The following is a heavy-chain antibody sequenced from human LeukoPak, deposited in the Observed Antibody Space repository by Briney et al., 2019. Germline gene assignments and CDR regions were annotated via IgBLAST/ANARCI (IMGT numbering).Heavy chain of an antibody. D-gene: IGHD6-19*01. J-gene: IGHJ4*02. CDR3: AREDIRLDYFDY. CDR2: ISGSGVTM. CDR1: GFTFSSYE. V-gene: IGHV3-48*03. Sequence: GGSLRLSCAASGFTFSSYEMNWVRQAPGRGLEWVSYISGSGVTMYYADSVKGRFTISRDDAKNSLYLQMNSLRAEDTAVYYCAREDIRLDYFDYWGQGTLVAVSS.